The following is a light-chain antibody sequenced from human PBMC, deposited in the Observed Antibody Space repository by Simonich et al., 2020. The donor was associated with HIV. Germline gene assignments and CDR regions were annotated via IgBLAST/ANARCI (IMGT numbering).Light chain of an antibody. V-gene: IGKV2-30*02. CDR2: KVS. Sequence: DIVMTQSPLSLPVTLGQPASISCRSSQSLVHSDGNTYLNWYHQRPGQSPRRRIYKVSNRDSGVPSRFIGSGSGTEFTLTISSLQPDDVATYYCQQYNSNYPTFGQGTKVEIK. CDR1: QSLVHSDGNTY. J-gene: IGKJ1*01. CDR3: QQYNSNYPT.